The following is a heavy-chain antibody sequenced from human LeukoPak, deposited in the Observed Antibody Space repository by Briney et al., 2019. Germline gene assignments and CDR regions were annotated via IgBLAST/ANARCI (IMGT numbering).Heavy chain of an antibody. CDR1: GFTFSSYA. Sequence: GGSLRLSCAASGFTFSSYAMSWVRQAPGKGLEWVSGTSGSGRSIHYADSVKGRFTISRDNSKNTLYLQMNSLRADDTAVYYCGKDMNSWRDGSGLGDYFDYWGQGTLVTVSS. CDR3: GKDMNSWRDGSGLGDYFDY. D-gene: IGHD6-19*01. V-gene: IGHV3-23*01. J-gene: IGHJ4*02. CDR2: TSGSGRSI.